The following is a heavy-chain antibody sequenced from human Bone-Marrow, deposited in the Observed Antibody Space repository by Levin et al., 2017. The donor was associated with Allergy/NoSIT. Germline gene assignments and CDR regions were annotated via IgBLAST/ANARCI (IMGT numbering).Heavy chain of an antibody. J-gene: IGHJ5*02. CDR3: ARDRYYSDSGSNFSWFDP. Sequence: GGSLRLSCAASGFTFSTYWMHWVRQAPGKGLVWVSRIQSNGKTNYADSVKGRFTISRDNAKNTLYLQMNSLTVEDTAVYYCARDRYYSDSGSNFSWFDPWGQGALVTVSS. V-gene: IGHV3-74*01. D-gene: IGHD3-10*01. CDR2: IQSNGKT. CDR1: GFTFSTYW.